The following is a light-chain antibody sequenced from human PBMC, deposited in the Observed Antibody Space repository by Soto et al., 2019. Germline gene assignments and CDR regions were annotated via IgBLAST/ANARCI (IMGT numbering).Light chain of an antibody. J-gene: IGKJ5*01. CDR1: QSISSW. CDR2: DAS. Sequence: QSPSTLSASEGDRVTITCRASQSISSWLAWYQQKPGKAPKLLIYDASSLESGVPSRFSGSGSGTEFTLTISSLQPDDFATYHCQQYNSYPVTFGQGTRLEIK. V-gene: IGKV1-5*01. CDR3: QQYNSYPVT.